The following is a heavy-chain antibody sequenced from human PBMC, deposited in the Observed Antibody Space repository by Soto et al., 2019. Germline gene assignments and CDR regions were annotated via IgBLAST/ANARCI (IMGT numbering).Heavy chain of an antibody. CDR2: ISSGGDTI. V-gene: IGHV3-23*01. CDR1: GFSFSSYS. Sequence: EVELLESGGGLVQPGGSLRLSCAASGFSFSSYSLTWVRQAPGKVLEWVSVISSGGDTIYYADSVKGRFSISRDNSRNAVYLQRNSLRGEETALYYCAKKKGGQFPLDGWGQGTLVTVSS. J-gene: IGHJ4*02. D-gene: IGHD1-26*01. CDR3: AKKKGGQFPLDG.